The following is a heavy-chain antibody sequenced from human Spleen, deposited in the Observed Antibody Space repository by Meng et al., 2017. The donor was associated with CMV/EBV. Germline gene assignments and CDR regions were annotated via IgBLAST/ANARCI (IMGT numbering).Heavy chain of an antibody. V-gene: IGHV3-72*01. J-gene: IGHJ4*02. D-gene: IGHD3-3*01. CDR3: ARGNYDFWSGYSPLDY. CDR1: GTTFSDHY. Sequence: SCAASGTTFSDHYMDWVRQAPGKGLEWVGRTRNKANSYNTEYAASVKGRFTISRDDTKNSLYLQMNSLKTEDTAVYYCARGNYDFWSGYSPLDYWGQGTLVTVSS. CDR2: TRNKANSYNT.